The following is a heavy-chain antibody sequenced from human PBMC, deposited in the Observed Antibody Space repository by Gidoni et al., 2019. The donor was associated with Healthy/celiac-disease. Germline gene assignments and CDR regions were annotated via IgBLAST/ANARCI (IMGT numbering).Heavy chain of an antibody. Sequence: QVQLVQSGAEVKKPGASVKVSCKASGYTFTSYGISWVRQAPGQGLAWMGWISAYNGNTNYAQNLQGRVTMPTDTSTSTAYMELRSLRSDDTAVYYCARVSGTSSSWRRYGMDVWGQGTTVTVSS. CDR2: ISAYNGNT. J-gene: IGHJ6*02. CDR1: GYTFTSYG. D-gene: IGHD6-13*01. V-gene: IGHV1-18*01. CDR3: ARVSGTSSSWRRYGMDV.